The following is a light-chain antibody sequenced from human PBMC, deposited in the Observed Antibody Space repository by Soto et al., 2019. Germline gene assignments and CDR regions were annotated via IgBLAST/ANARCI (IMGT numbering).Light chain of an antibody. CDR2: EVS. CDR1: SSDVGGYNY. J-gene: IGLJ3*02. CDR3: SSYTSSSTHWV. Sequence: QSVLTQPASVSGSPGQSITISCTGTSSDVGGYNYVSWYQQHPGKDPKLMIYEVSNRPSGVSSRFSGSKSGNTASLTISGLQAEDEADYYCSSYTSSSTHWVFGGGTKVTVL. V-gene: IGLV2-14*01.